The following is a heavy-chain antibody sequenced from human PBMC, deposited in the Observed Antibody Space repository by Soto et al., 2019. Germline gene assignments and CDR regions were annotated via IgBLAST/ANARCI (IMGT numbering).Heavy chain of an antibody. CDR1: GGSISSSSYY. V-gene: IGHV4-39*01. Sequence: SETLSLTCTVSGGSISSSSYYWGWIRQPPGKGLEWIGSIYYSGSTYYNPSLKSRVTISVDTSKNQFSLKLSSVTAADTAVYYCARGAMLAARDAFDIWGQGTMVTVSS. CDR3: ARGAMLAARDAFDI. CDR2: IYYSGST. D-gene: IGHD6-6*01. J-gene: IGHJ3*02.